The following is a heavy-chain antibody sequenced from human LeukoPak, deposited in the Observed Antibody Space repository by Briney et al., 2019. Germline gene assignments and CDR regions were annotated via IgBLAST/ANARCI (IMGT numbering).Heavy chain of an antibody. V-gene: IGHV4-39*01. J-gene: IGHJ4*02. CDR2: IYYSGSA. CDR3: ARHTSHDSGYDDNPLGY. D-gene: IGHD3-10*01. Sequence: SETLSLTCTVSGDSVSGDSYHWGWIRLPPGKGLEWIGRIYYSGSAYYNPSLKSRVTISIDTSTNQFSLKLSSVTAADTAVYYCARHTSHDSGYDDNPLGYWGQGTLGTVSS. CDR1: GDSVSGDSYH.